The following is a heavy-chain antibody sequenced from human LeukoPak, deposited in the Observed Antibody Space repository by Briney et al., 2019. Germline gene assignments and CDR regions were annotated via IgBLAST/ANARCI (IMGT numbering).Heavy chain of an antibody. D-gene: IGHD3-10*01. V-gene: IGHV4-59*01. CDR2: IYYSGST. CDR3: ARSNMVRGYYYGMDV. CDR1: GGSISSYY. Sequence: SETLSLTCTVSGGSISSYYWSWIRQPPGKGLQCIGYIYYSGSTNYNPSLKSRVTISVDTSKNQFSLKLRSVTAADTAVYYCARSNMVRGYYYGMDVWGQGTTVTVSS. J-gene: IGHJ6*02.